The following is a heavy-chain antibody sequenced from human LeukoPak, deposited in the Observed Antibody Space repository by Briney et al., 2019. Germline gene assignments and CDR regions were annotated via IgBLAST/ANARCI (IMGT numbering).Heavy chain of an antibody. D-gene: IGHD5-18*01. Sequence: GGSLRLSCAASGFTFSSYAMSWVRQAPGKGLEWVSATSGSGGSTYYAGSVKGRFTISRDNSKNTLYLQMNSLRAEDTAVYYCAIPDTAMVTTRLGYFDYWGQGTLVTVSS. CDR1: GFTFSSYA. V-gene: IGHV3-23*01. CDR2: TSGSGGST. CDR3: AIPDTAMVTTRLGYFDY. J-gene: IGHJ4*02.